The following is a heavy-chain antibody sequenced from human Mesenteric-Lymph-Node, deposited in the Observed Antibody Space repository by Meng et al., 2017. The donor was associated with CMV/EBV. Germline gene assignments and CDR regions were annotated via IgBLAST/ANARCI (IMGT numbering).Heavy chain of an antibody. CDR1: GGSFSGYY. V-gene: IGHV4-34*11. D-gene: IGHD6-19*01. CDR2: LYYSGNS. Sequence: SETLSLTCAVYGGSFSGYYWSWIRQPPGKGLEWIGTLYYSGNSYYNPSLKSRVTMSVDTSKNQFSLSLSSVTAADTAVYYCAREASSDWGQGTLVTVSS. J-gene: IGHJ4*02. CDR3: AREASSD.